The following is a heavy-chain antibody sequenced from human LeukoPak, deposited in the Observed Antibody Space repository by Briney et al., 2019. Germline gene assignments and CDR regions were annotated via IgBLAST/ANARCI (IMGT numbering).Heavy chain of an antibody. J-gene: IGHJ4*02. V-gene: IGHV3-21*01. D-gene: IGHD3-10*01. Sequence: GGSLRLSCAASGFTFSSYAMSWVRQAPGKGLEWVSSISSGSSYIYYADSVKGRFTISRDNAKNSLYLQMNSLRAEDTAVYYCARGSMVRGVLEYYFDCWGQGTLVTVSS. CDR1: GFTFSSYA. CDR2: ISSGSSYI. CDR3: ARGSMVRGVLEYYFDC.